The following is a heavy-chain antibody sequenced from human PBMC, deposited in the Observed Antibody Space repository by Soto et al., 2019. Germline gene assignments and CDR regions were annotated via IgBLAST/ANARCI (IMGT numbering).Heavy chain of an antibody. CDR1: GLTISGKKY. J-gene: IGHJ3*01. V-gene: IGHV3-53*01. Sequence: DVQLVESGGGLIQPGESLRLSCAAFGLTISGKKYVAWVRQAPGKGLEWVSALYDIDGSFYADSVKGRFTTSSDSSKTTVYLQMNGLRPDDTAVYYCATWHEREHAYDVWGLGTTVTVSS. D-gene: IGHD1-1*01. CDR3: ATWHEREHAYDV. CDR2: LYDIDGS.